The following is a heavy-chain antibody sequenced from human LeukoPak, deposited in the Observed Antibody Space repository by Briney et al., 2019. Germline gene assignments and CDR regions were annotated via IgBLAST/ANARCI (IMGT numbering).Heavy chain of an antibody. CDR1: GFTFSSYS. CDR2: ISSSSSYI. J-gene: IGHJ4*02. CDR3: AIYYYGSGSYYRAGDY. D-gene: IGHD3-10*01. V-gene: IGHV3-21*04. Sequence: GGSLRLSCAASGFTFSSYSMNWVRQAPGKGLEWVSSISSSSSYIYYADSVKGRFTISRDNAKKSLYLQMNSLRAEDTAVYYCAIYYYGSGSYYRAGDYWGQGTLVTVSS.